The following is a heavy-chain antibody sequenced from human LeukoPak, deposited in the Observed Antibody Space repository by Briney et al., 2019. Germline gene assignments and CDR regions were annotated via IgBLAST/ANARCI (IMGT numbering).Heavy chain of an antibody. CDR1: VFTFSSHW. J-gene: IGHJ4*02. D-gene: IGHD1-26*01. CDR2: LMQEASEI. Sequence: GGALRLSCVVSVFTFSSHWMSCGRQAPGKGVEWVANLMQEASEIYNVDSVRGRFTISRKNSKNSLYFQRKGRRAEDTAVYYCARVQWELRGVGSYFEYWGQGALVTVSS. V-gene: IGHV3-7*01. CDR3: ARVQWELRGVGSYFEY.